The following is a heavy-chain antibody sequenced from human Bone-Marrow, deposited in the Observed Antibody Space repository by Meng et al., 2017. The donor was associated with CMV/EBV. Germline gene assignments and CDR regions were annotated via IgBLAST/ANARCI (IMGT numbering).Heavy chain of an antibody. CDR1: GYTFTSYG. CDR3: ARWNVLTGYFCLDD. Sequence: ASVKVSCKASGYTFTSYGISWVRQAPGQGPEWMGWINPNSGGTNYAQKFQGRVTMTRDTSINTAYMELRRLRSDDTAVYCCARWNVLTGYFCLDDWGQGTLVTVSS. CDR2: INPNSGGT. D-gene: IGHD3-9*01. J-gene: IGHJ4*02. V-gene: IGHV1-2*02.